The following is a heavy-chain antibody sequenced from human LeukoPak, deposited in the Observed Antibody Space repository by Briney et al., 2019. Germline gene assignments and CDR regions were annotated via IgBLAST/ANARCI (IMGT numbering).Heavy chain of an antibody. Sequence: ASVKVSCKASGYTFTSYGISWVRQAPGQGLEWMGWISAYNGNTNYAQKLQGRVTMTTDTSTSTAYMELRSLRSDDTAVYYCARPILYYYDSSGYYDFWGQRTLVTVSP. V-gene: IGHV1-18*01. J-gene: IGHJ4*02. CDR1: GYTFTSYG. D-gene: IGHD3-22*01. CDR3: ARPILYYYDSSGYYDF. CDR2: ISAYNGNT.